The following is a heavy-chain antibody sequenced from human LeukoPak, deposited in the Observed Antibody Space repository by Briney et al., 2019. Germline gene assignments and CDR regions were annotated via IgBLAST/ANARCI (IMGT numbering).Heavy chain of an antibody. CDR2: ISSSSSTI. Sequence: GGSLRLSCAASGFTFSSYSMNRVRQAPGKGLEWVSYISSSSSTIYYADSVKGRFTISRDNAKNSLYLQMNSLRAEDTAVYYCARVAAAGPVRYWYFDLWGRGTLVTVSS. CDR3: ARVAAAGPVRYWYFDL. CDR1: GFTFSSYS. J-gene: IGHJ2*01. D-gene: IGHD6-13*01. V-gene: IGHV3-48*04.